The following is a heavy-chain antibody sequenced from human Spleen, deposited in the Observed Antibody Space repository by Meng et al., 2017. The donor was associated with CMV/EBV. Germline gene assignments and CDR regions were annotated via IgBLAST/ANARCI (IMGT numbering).Heavy chain of an antibody. V-gene: IGHV7-4-1*02. CDR3: ARGSGGGIDY. J-gene: IGHJ4*02. Sequence: SCKSSGYPLGGFTLNWVRPAPGQGLEWMGLIDPNTGIPTSAQDFTGRFVFSLDTSVSTAYLHINTLKAEDTAVYFCARGSGGGIDYWGQGTLVTVSS. CDR1: GYPLGGFT. CDR2: IDPNTGIP. D-gene: IGHD3-16*01.